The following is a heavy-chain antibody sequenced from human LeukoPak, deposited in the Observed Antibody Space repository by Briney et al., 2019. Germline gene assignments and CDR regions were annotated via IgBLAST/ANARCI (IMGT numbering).Heavy chain of an antibody. V-gene: IGHV3-23*01. D-gene: IGHD1-1*01. CDR1: GFTFTTYA. CDR3: AKDATGTTSFDAFHI. CDR2: ISGSGAST. Sequence: GGSLRLSCAASGFTFTTYAMSWVRQAPGKGLEWVSGISGSGASTYFAASVKGRFTISRDNSKNTLYLQMNSLRAEDTAIYYFAKDATGTTSFDAFHIWGQGTMVTVSS. J-gene: IGHJ3*02.